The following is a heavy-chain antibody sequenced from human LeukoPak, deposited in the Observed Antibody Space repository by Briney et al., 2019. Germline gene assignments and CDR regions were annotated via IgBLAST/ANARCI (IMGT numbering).Heavy chain of an antibody. CDR1: GYSFTSYW. V-gene: IGHV5-51*01. CDR3: ARQGRSWPLFRMWRLIDY. D-gene: IGHD6-13*01. CDR2: IYPGDSDT. J-gene: IGHJ4*02. Sequence: GESLQISCQGSGYSFTSYWIGWVRQLPGKGLEWMGIIYPGDSDTRYSPSFQGQVTISADKSISTAYLQWSSLKASDTAMYYCARQGRSWPLFRMWRLIDYWGQGTLVTVSS.